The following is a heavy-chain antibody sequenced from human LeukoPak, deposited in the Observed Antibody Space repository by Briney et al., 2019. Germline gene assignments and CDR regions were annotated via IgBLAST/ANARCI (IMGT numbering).Heavy chain of an antibody. V-gene: IGHV3-21*01. J-gene: IGHJ4*02. CDR1: GLTFNKYK. CDR3: VAGGFSNFEY. CDR2: ISSTSSDL. D-gene: IGHD5-18*01. Sequence: PGGSLRLSCAASGLTFNKYKMSWVRLAPGKGHEWVSSISSTSSDLFNADSVQAPFTISRDNTLKSLYLQMNSLRAEDTAVYYCVAGGFSNFEYWGQGTLVTVSS.